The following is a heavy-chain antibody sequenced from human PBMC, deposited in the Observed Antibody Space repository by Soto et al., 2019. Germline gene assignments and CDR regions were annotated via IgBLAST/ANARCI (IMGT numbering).Heavy chain of an antibody. D-gene: IGHD3-22*01. CDR2: ISAYNGNT. J-gene: IGHJ3*02. CDR1: GYTFTSYG. V-gene: IGHV1-18*04. Sequence: ASVKVSCKASGYTFTSYGISWVRQAPGQGLEWMGWISAYNGNTNYAQKLQGRVTMTTDTSTCTAYMELRSLRSDDTAVYYCARGVDYYDSPGPDASDIWGQGTMVTVSS. CDR3: ARGVDYYDSPGPDASDI.